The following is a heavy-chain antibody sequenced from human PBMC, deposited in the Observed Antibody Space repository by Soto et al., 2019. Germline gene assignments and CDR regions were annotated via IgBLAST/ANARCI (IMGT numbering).Heavy chain of an antibody. V-gene: IGHV3-74*01. CDR1: GFTFDSHW. CDR2: IKTDGSAA. Sequence: VESGGVLVQPGGSLRLSCAASGFTFDSHWMHWVRQAPGEGLVWVSRIKTDGSAAAYADSVKGRFTISRDNTKNTLYLQMNSLRAEDTAVYFCVRESGVAADCWGQGTLVTVSS. J-gene: IGHJ4*02. CDR3: VRESGVAADC. D-gene: IGHD6-19*01.